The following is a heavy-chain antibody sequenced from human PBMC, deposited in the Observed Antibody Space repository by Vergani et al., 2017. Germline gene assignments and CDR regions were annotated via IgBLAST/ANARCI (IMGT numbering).Heavy chain of an antibody. CDR3: ASSKDRGTFDY. V-gene: IGHV3-66*01. CDR2: IYSGGST. D-gene: IGHD2-2*01. CDR1: GFTVSSNY. J-gene: IGHJ4*02. Sequence: EVQVVETGGGLVQPGGSLRLSCAASGFTVSSNYMSWVRQAPGKGLEWVSVIYSGGSTYYADSVKGRFIISRDNSKNTLYLQMNSLGAEDTAVYYCASSKDRGTFDYWGQGTLVTVSS.